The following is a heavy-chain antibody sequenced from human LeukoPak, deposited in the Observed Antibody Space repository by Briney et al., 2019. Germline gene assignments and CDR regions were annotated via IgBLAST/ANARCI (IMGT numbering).Heavy chain of an antibody. CDR1: GFTFSGYA. CDR3: ARVPDSYGYDAFDI. J-gene: IGHJ3*02. V-gene: IGHV3-23*01. D-gene: IGHD5-18*01. Sequence: GGSLRLSCEASGFTFSGYAVSWVRQAPGKGLEWVSGFGTDGNTHYAESVRGRFDISRDTSKTTVYLQMSSLRAEDTAMYYCARVPDSYGYDAFDIWGQGTMVTVSS. CDR2: FGTDGNT.